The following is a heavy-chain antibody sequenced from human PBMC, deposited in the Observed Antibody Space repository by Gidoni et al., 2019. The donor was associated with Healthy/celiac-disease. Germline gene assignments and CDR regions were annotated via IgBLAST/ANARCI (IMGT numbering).Heavy chain of an antibody. Sequence: EVQLVESGGGLVQPGGSLRLSCAASGFTFSSYEMNWVRQAPGKGLEWVSYISSSGSTIYYADSVKGRFTISRDNAKNSLYLQMNSLRAEDTAVYYCASYSSSWPYYFDYWGQGTLVTVSS. CDR2: ISSSGSTI. D-gene: IGHD6-13*01. V-gene: IGHV3-48*03. CDR1: GFTFSSYE. CDR3: ASYSSSWPYYFDY. J-gene: IGHJ4*02.